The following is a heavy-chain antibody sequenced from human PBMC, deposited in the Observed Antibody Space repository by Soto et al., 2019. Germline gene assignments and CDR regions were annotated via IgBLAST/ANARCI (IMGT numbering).Heavy chain of an antibody. Sequence: ASVKVSCKASGYTFTSYDINWVRQATGQGLEWMGWMNPNSGNTGYAQKFQGRVTMTRNTSISTAYMELSSLRSEDTAVYYCARGRYSSSWYYYYGMDVRGQGTTVTVSS. J-gene: IGHJ6*02. CDR3: ARGRYSSSWYYYYGMDV. CDR2: MNPNSGNT. D-gene: IGHD6-13*01. V-gene: IGHV1-8*01. CDR1: GYTFTSYD.